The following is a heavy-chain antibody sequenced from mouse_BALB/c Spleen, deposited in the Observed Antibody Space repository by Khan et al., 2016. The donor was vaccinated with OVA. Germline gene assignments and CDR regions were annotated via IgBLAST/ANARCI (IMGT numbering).Heavy chain of an antibody. CDR1: GYTITSGCV. J-gene: IGHJ2*01. Sequence: EVQLEESGPGLVKPCQSLTLSCTASGYTITSGCVWKWIRQLPGKKLEWVGYISYSGSTNYKQTLKSRISISRDNSKNQVFLQLNNLTTEDTATYYCARTARIKYWGQGTTLTVSS. V-gene: IGHV3-2*02. D-gene: IGHD1-2*01. CDR2: ISYSGST. CDR3: ARTARIKY.